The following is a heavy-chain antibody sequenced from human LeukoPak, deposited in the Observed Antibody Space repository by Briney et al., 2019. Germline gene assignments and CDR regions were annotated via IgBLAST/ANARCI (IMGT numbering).Heavy chain of an antibody. D-gene: IGHD2-2*01. J-gene: IGHJ3*02. CDR3: ASHYCSSTSCPRLDAFDI. Sequence: SETLSLTCTVSGGSISSYYWSWIRQPLGKGLEWIGYIYYSGSTNYNPSLKSRVTISVDTSKNQFSLKLSSVTAADTAVYYCASHYCSSTSCPRLDAFDIWGQGTMVTVSS. V-gene: IGHV4-59*13. CDR1: GGSISSYY. CDR2: IYYSGST.